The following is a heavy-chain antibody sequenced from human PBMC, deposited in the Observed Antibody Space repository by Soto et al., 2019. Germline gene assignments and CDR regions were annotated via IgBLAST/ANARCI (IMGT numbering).Heavy chain of an antibody. CDR2: ISAYNGNT. J-gene: IGHJ6*02. V-gene: IGHV1-18*04. CDR1: VYPFPSYG. CDR3: ARMNVDSYQFYYAMDV. D-gene: IGHD4-17*01. Sequence: ASGRVSCRASVYPFPSYGISWVRQAPGQGLEWMGWISAYNGNTNYAQKLQGRLTISKDTSGSQVVLSMTNVDPVDTATYYCARMNVDSYQFYYAMDVWGQGTKVTVSS.